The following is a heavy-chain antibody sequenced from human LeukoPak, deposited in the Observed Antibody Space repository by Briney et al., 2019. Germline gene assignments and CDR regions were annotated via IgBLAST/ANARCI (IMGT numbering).Heavy chain of an antibody. CDR3: ARSMQGVSGMDV. Sequence: SETLSLTCTVSGGSISSYYWSWIRQPPGKGLEWIGKINHSGSTNYNPSLKSRVTISVDTSKNQFSLKLSSVTAADTAVYYCARSMQGVSGMDVWGQGTTVTVSS. V-gene: IGHV4-34*01. D-gene: IGHD6-13*01. CDR1: GGSISSYY. J-gene: IGHJ6*02. CDR2: INHSGST.